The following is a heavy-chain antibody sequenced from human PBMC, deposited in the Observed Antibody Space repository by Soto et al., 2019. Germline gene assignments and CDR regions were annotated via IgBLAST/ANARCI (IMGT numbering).Heavy chain of an antibody. J-gene: IGHJ4*02. D-gene: IGHD6-19*01. CDR3: ARDLGSAWYMGFDY. V-gene: IGHV3-53*01. Sequence: GGSLRLSRETSGLTVSTKYISWVRQAPGKGLEWVPVIYSGGSTYYADSVKGRFTISRDNSRNMLCLQMNSLRAEDTAVYYCARDLGSAWYMGFDYWGQGALVTVSS. CDR1: GLTVSTKY. CDR2: IYSGGST.